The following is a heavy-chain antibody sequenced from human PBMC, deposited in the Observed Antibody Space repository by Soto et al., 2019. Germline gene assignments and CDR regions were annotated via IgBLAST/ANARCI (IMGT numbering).Heavy chain of an antibody. Sequence: QVQLQESGPGLVKPSQTLSLTCTVSGGSISSGGYYWNWHRQHQGKGLEWIGYIYYSGSTYYNPSLKRRVTMSVDTSKNQFSLTLSSVASSYAAGYYCAREVAASGYYVDYGAQGTLVPASS. D-gene: IGHD6-13*01. V-gene: IGHV4-31*03. J-gene: IGHJ4*02. CDR2: IYYSGST. CDR3: AREVAASGYYVDY. CDR1: GGSISSGGYY.